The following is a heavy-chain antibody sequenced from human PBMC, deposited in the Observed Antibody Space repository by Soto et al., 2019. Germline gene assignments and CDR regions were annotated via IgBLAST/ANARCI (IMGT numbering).Heavy chain of an antibody. CDR3: ARCRYCSSTSCYRAYDSLFWSGYYGSFYGMDV. Sequence: PGESLKISCKGSGYSFTSYWIGWVRQMPGKGLEWMGIIYPGDSDTRYSPSFQGQVTISADKSISTAYLQWSSLKASDTAMYYCARCRYCSSTSCYRAYDSLFWSGYYGSFYGMDVWGQGTTVTVSS. V-gene: IGHV5-51*01. CDR1: GYSFTSYW. D-gene: IGHD2-2*02. J-gene: IGHJ6*02. CDR2: IYPGDSDT.